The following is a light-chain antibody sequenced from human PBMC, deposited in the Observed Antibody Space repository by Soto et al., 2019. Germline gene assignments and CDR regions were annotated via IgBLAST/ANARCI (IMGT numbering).Light chain of an antibody. V-gene: IGLV6-57*04. CDR2: EDN. J-gene: IGLJ2*01. CDR1: SGSIASNY. Sequence: NFLLTQPHSVSESPEKTVTISCTRSSGSIASNYVQWYQQRPGSAPTPVIYEDNERPSGVPDRFSGSIDSSSNSASLTISGLKTDGEADYYCQSYHSGNVVFGGGTKHTVL. CDR3: QSYHSGNVV.